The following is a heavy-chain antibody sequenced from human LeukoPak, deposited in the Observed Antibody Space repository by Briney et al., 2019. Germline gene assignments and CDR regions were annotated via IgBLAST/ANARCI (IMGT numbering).Heavy chain of an antibody. CDR3: ARETGIAAAGTTYYFDY. CDR2: ISGYNGNT. CDR1: GYTFTSYG. Sequence: ASVKVSCKASGYTFTSYGISWVRRAPGQGLEWMGWISGYNGNTQYAQKLQGRVTLTTDTSTSTAYMELRSLRSDDTAVYYCARETGIAAAGTTYYFDYWGQGTLVIVSS. J-gene: IGHJ4*02. D-gene: IGHD6-13*01. V-gene: IGHV1-18*01.